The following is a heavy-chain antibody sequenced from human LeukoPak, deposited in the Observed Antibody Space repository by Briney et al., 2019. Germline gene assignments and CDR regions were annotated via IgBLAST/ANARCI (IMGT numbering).Heavy chain of an antibody. CDR1: GDSVSSNRAA. D-gene: IGHD2-21*02. CDR3: ARALVTPTPGGNWFDP. V-gene: IGHV6-1*01. J-gene: IGHJ5*02. CDR2: TYYRSKWYN. Sequence: SQTLSLTCAISGDSVSSNRAAWNWIRQSPSRGLEWLGRTYYRSKWYNDYAVSVKSRITINPDTSKNQFSLQLNSVTPEDTAVYYCARALVTPTPGGNWFDPWGQGTLVTVSS.